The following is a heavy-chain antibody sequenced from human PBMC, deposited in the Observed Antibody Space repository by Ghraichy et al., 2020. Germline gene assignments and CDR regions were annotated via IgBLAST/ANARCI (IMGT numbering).Heavy chain of an antibody. J-gene: IGHJ4*02. V-gene: IGHV7-4-1*02. CDR1: GYTFTSYA. Sequence: ASVKVSCKASGYTFTSYAINWVRQAPGQGLEWMGWINTNTGNPTYAQGFAGRFVFSLDTSVSTAYLQISSLKPEDTAVYYCARASDIVVVIPATRRGPFDYWGQGTLVTVS. D-gene: IGHD2-15*01. CDR3: ARASDIVVVIPATRRGPFDY. CDR2: INTNTGNP.